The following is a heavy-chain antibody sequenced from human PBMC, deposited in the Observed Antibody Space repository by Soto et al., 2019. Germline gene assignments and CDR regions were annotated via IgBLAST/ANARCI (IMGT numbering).Heavy chain of an antibody. D-gene: IGHD3-3*01. CDR3: AKEAFGVTIYYYYGMDV. CDR2: ISGSGGST. J-gene: IGHJ6*02. Sequence: HPGGSLRLSCAASGFTFSIYSMNWVRQAPGKGLEWVSAISGSGGSTYYADSVKGRFTISRDNSKNTLYLQMNSLRAEDTAVYYCAKEAFGVTIYYYYGMDVWGQGTTVTVSS. CDR1: GFTFSIYS. V-gene: IGHV3-23*01.